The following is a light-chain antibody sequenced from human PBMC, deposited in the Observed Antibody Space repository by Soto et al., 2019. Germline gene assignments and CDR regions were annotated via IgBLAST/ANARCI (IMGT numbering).Light chain of an antibody. J-gene: IGLJ1*01. CDR2: DVS. CDR3: SSYTSNRAYG. CDR1: SSDGGNYHY. Sequence: QSVLTQPASVSGSPGQSITISCIGTSSDGGNYHYVSWYQQHPGKVPKLIIHDVSDRPSGVSDRFSASKSGNTASLTISGLQAEDEADYYCSSYTSNRAYGFGTGTKLTVL. V-gene: IGLV2-14*01.